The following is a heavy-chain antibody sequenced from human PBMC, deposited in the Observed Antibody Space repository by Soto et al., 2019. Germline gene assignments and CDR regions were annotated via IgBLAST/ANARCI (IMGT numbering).Heavy chain of an antibody. D-gene: IGHD3-3*01. Sequence: EVQLVESGGGLVKPGGSLRLSCAASGFTFSSYSMNWVRQAPGKGLEWVSSISSSSSYIYYADSVKGRLTISRDNSKNPLYQQMNSLRAEDTAVYYCAREFHVLRCLEWSYYYGMDVWGQGTTVTVSS. J-gene: IGHJ6*02. CDR3: AREFHVLRCLEWSYYYGMDV. CDR2: ISSSSSYI. CDR1: GFTFSSYS. V-gene: IGHV3-21*01.